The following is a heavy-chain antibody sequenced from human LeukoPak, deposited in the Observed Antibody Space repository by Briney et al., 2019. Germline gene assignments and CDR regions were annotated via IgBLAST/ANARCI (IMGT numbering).Heavy chain of an antibody. J-gene: IGHJ4*02. D-gene: IGHD7-27*01. Sequence: QAGGSLRLSCAASGFTFSNYWMNWVRQAPGKGLEGVANIKEDGSEKYHVDSVKGRFTISRDNAKDSLYLQMNSLRAEDTAVYYCANALGPHYFDSWGQGTLVTVSS. CDR1: GFTFSNYW. CDR2: IKEDGSEK. V-gene: IGHV3-7*05. CDR3: ANALGPHYFDS.